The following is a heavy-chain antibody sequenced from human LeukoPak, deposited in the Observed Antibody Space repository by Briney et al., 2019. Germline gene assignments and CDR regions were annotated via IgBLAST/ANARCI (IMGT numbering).Heavy chain of an antibody. Sequence: GGSLRLSCAASGFTFSSYAMHWVRQAPGKGLEWVAVISYDGSNKYYADSVKGRFTISRDNSKNTLYLQMNSLRAEDTAVYYCARAKSPTLFVVVVAATTGYYFDYWGQGTLVTVSS. D-gene: IGHD2-15*01. J-gene: IGHJ4*02. CDR2: ISYDGSNK. CDR3: ARAKSPTLFVVVVAATTGYYFDY. CDR1: GFTFSSYA. V-gene: IGHV3-30-3*01.